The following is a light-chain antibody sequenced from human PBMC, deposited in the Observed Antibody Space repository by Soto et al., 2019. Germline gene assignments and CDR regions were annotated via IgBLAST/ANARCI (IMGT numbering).Light chain of an antibody. J-gene: IGLJ2*01. V-gene: IGLV1-47*01. CDR3: AAWDDSLNSVI. CDR2: TNN. Sequence: QSVLTQPPSASGTPGQRVSISCSGGSSNIGNNYVYWYQHLPGTAPKLLIYTNNQRPSGVPDRFSASKSGTSATLAICGLRSEDEADYYCAAWDDSLNSVIFGGGTKVTVL. CDR1: SSNIGNNY.